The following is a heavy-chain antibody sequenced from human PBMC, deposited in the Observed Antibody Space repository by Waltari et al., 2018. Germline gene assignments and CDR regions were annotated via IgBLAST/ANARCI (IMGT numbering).Heavy chain of an antibody. CDR2: ISWNSGSI. CDR3: AKDTSPRNYYYYGMDV. J-gene: IGHJ6*02. Sequence: EVQLVESGGGLVQPGRSLRLSCAASGFTFADYAMHWVRPAPGKGLEWVSGISWNSGSIGYADSVKGRFTISRDNAKNSLYLQMNSLRAEDTALYYCAKDTSPRNYYYYGMDVWGQGTTVTVSS. V-gene: IGHV3-9*01. CDR1: GFTFADYA.